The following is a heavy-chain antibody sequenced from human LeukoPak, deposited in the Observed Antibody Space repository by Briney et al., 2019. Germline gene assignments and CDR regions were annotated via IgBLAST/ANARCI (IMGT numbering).Heavy chain of an antibody. D-gene: IGHD2-2*01. V-gene: IGHV1-18*04. CDR3: ARDLDIVVVPAASPDAFDI. CDR1: DYKCVDHG. CDR2: ISAYNGNT. Sequence: AADYKCVDHGGSRVIKKPGQGLEWMGWISAYNGNTNYAQKLQGRVTMTTDTYTSTAYMELRSLRSDDTAVYYCARDLDIVVVPAASPDAFDIWGQGTMVTVSS. J-gene: IGHJ3*02.